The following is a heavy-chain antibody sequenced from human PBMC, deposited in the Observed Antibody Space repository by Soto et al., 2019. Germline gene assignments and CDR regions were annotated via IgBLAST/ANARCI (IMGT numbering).Heavy chain of an antibody. CDR2: IDPSDSQT. V-gene: IGHV5-10-1*01. D-gene: IGHD3-22*01. Sequence: PGESLKISCKGSGYSFAGYWITWVGQKPGKGLEWMGRIDPSDSQTYYSPSFQGHVTISVTKSITTVFLQWSSLRASDTAMYYCARQIYDSDTGPNFQYYFDSWGQGTPVTVSS. CDR1: GYSFAGYW. J-gene: IGHJ4*02. CDR3: ARQIYDSDTGPNFQYYFDS.